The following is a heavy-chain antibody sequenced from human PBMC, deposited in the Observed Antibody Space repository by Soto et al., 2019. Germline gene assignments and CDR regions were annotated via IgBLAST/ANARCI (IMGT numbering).Heavy chain of an antibody. D-gene: IGHD3-22*01. CDR2: ISSDGNHQ. CDR3: SRGTYYPQSSGLHADY. J-gene: IGHJ4*02. Sequence: GGSLRLSCATSGFMFNDYAMYWVRQAPGQGLEWVAMISSDGNHQFYVDNVRGRFTVSRDNSKNTLNLQMNSLRPEDTAVYYCSRGTYYPQSSGLHADYWGPGTVVTVSS. V-gene: IGHV3-30*03. CDR1: GFMFNDYA.